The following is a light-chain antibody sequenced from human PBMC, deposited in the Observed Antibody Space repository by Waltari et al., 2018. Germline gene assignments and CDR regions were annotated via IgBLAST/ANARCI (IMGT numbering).Light chain of an antibody. V-gene: IGKV4-1*01. Sequence: DIVMTQSPDSLAVSLGERATINCKSSQSILYYSNNRNYLTWFQQKPGQPPKLLIYWASTRESGVPDRFSGSGSGTDFTHTISSLQAEDVAVYYCQQYYNVPYSFGQGTKVEI. J-gene: IGKJ2*03. CDR2: WAS. CDR3: QQYYNVPYS. CDR1: QSILYYSNNRNY.